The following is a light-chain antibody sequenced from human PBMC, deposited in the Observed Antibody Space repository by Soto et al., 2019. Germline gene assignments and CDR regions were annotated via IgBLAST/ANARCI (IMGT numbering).Light chain of an antibody. J-gene: IGKJ5*01. CDR3: QQRHMWPIT. CDR1: QMFRGL. V-gene: IGKV3-11*01. CDR2: DAY. Sequence: EVVLTQSPVTLSLSPGERATLSCRSSQMFRGLLAWYQQKPGQAPRLLIYDAYNRATGIPPRFSGSGSGTDFTLTISSLEPEDSAVYYCQQRHMWPITFGQGTRLEIK.